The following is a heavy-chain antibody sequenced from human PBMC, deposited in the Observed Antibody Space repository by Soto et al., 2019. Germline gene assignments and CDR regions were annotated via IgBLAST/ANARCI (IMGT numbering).Heavy chain of an antibody. D-gene: IGHD2-15*01. CDR2: INPDNGNT. V-gene: IGHV1-3*01. Sequence: XSVKVSCNASGYSFTRYTRNWVRQAPGQRLEWMGWINPDNGNTKSSQKFQDRVIITRDTSASTAYMDLSSLRSEDTAVYYCARGIATGQLDPWGQGTLVTVSS. CDR1: GYSFTRYT. CDR3: ARGIATGQLDP. J-gene: IGHJ5*02.